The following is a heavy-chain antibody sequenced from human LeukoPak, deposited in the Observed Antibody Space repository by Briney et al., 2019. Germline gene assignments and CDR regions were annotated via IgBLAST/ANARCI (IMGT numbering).Heavy chain of an antibody. CDR1: GFTVSNNY. CDR2: IYSGGST. Sequence: GGSLRLSCAASGFTVSNNYMNWVRQAPGKGLEWVSLIYSGGSTHYADSVKGRFTISRDNSKNTLYLQMNSLRAEDTAVYYCARDLIGVAAAGSGDFQHWGQGTLVTISS. CDR3: ARDLIGVAAAGSGDFQH. J-gene: IGHJ1*01. V-gene: IGHV3-53*05. D-gene: IGHD6-13*01.